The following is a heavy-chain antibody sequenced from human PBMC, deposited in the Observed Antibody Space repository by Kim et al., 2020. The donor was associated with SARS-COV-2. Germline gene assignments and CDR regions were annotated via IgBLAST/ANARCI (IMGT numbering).Heavy chain of an antibody. CDR2: XXYXXST. D-gene: IGHD3-16*02. CDR1: GGSISSYY. J-gene: IGHJ6*01. CDR3: AXXGRXXXLYXXXG. Sequence: SETLSLTCTVSGGSISSYYWSWIRQPPGKGLXXIGXXXYXXSTNYNPSLKSRVTXXVDXXXNQXXXKLXSVTXXXTAXXXCAXXGRXXXLYXXXG. V-gene: IGHV4-59*01.